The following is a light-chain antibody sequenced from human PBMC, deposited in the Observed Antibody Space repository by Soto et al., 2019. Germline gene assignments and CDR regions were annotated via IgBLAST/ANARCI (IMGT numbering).Light chain of an antibody. J-gene: IGKJ2*01. CDR2: KAS. Sequence: DIQMTQSPSTLYASVGDRVTITCRASQSISSWLAWYQQKPGKAPKLLIYKASSLGSGVPSRFSGSGSGTEFTLTISSLQVEDFAIYYCQQYNSHSSYTFGQGTKLEIK. V-gene: IGKV1-5*03. CDR3: QQYNSHSSYT. CDR1: QSISSW.